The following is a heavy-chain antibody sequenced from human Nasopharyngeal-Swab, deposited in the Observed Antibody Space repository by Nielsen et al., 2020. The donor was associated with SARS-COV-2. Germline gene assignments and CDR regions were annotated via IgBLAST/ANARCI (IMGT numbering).Heavy chain of an antibody. Sequence: GSLRLSCTVSGGSISTYYWNWIRQPPGKGLEWIGSIYYSGRTNYNSSLRSRVTMSLDTSKNQFSLKLSSVTAADTAVYYCARCRLGALLSFDYWGQGALVTVSS. V-gene: IGHV4-59*08. CDR3: ARCRLGALLSFDY. J-gene: IGHJ4*02. CDR1: GGSISTYY. D-gene: IGHD3-10*01. CDR2: IYYSGRT.